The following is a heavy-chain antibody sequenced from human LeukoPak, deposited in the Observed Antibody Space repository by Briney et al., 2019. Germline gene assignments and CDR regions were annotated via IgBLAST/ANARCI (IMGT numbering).Heavy chain of an antibody. Sequence: GGSLRLSCAASGFTFDDYAMHWVRQAPGKGLEWVSLISWDGGSTYYADSVKGRFTISRDNSKNSLYLQMNSLRAEDTALYYCAKDIRAGVLHDAFDIWGQGTMVTVSS. J-gene: IGHJ3*02. V-gene: IGHV3-43D*03. D-gene: IGHD4/OR15-4a*01. CDR3: AKDIRAGVLHDAFDI. CDR1: GFTFDDYA. CDR2: ISWDGGST.